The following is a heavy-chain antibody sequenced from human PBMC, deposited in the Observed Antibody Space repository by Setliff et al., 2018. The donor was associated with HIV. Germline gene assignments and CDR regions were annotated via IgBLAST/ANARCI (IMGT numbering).Heavy chain of an antibody. V-gene: IGHV4-39*07. CDR1: GGSISISSHY. CDR2: IYHSGIT. J-gene: IGHJ4*02. Sequence: SETLSLTCTVSGGSISISSHYWGWIRQPPGKGLEWIGRIYHSGITYYNASLKSRVSISVDTSKNQFSVKVTSVTAADTAVYYCARVPGRDYYDTSGDFDYWGLGTLVTVSS. CDR3: ARVPGRDYYDTSGDFDY. D-gene: IGHD3-22*01.